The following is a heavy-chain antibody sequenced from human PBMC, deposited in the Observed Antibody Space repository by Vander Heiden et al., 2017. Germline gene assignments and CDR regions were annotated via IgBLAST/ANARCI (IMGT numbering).Heavy chain of an antibody. CDR1: GFSLSTSGVG. CDR3: AHRRGYYGSGSYYI. Sequence: QITLKEPGPTLVKPTQTLTLTCTFSGFSLSTSGVGVGWIRQPPGKALEWLALIYWNDDKRYSPSLKSRLTITKDTSKNQVVLTMTNMDPVDTATYYCAHRRGYYGSGSYYIWGQGTLVTVSS. V-gene: IGHV2-5*01. D-gene: IGHD3-10*01. CDR2: IYWNDDK. J-gene: IGHJ4*02.